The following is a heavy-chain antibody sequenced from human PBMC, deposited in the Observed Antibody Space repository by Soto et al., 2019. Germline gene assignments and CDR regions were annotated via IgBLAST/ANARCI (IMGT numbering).Heavy chain of an antibody. CDR2: IIPLFGTA. J-gene: IGHJ6*02. V-gene: IGHV1-69*12. Sequence: QVQLVQSGAEVKKPGSSVKVSCKASGGTFSSYAISWVRQAPGQGLEWMAGIIPLFGTADYAQKFQGRVEKSEDESTRTAYMELSSLRSEDTTVYYCASNYGDYRYYSGMDVWGQGTTVTVSS. CDR3: ASNYGDYRYYSGMDV. CDR1: GGTFSSYA. D-gene: IGHD4-17*01.